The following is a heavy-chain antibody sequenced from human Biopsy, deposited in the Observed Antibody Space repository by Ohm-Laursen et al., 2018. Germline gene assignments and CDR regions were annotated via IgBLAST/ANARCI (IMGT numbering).Heavy chain of an antibody. CDR1: GASINGGRYY. V-gene: IGHV4-31*01. CDR2: IFNSANT. D-gene: IGHD3-22*01. J-gene: IGHJ5*02. CDR3: ARGDYFDSNGYFWFDP. Sequence: TLPLTCTVSGASINGGRYYWNWIRQRPGKGLEWIGYIFNSANTYYNPSLKNLITISGDTSKNQFSLKLNSVTAADTAVYYCARGDYFDSNGYFWFDPWGQGTLVTVSS.